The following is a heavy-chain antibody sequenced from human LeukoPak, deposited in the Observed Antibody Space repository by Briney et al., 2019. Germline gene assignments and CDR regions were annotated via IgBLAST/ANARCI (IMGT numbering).Heavy chain of an antibody. V-gene: IGHV3-30-3*01. Sequence: GGFLRLSCAPSGFTFSNYAMHWVRQAPGKGLEWVAVISYDGSNKYYADSVKGRFTISRDNSKNTLFLQMNSLRAEDTAVYYCAKGEQGVDYWGQGTLVTVSS. J-gene: IGHJ4*02. CDR3: AKGEQGVDY. CDR1: GFTFSNYA. CDR2: ISYDGSNK. D-gene: IGHD1/OR15-1a*01.